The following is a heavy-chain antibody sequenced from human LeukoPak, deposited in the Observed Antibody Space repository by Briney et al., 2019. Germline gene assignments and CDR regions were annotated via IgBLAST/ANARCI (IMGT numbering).Heavy chain of an antibody. Sequence: GGSLRLSCTASGFTFGDYGVGWVRQAPGKGLEWVSFIRGKAYGGTAECAASVRGRFTISRDDSKSIAYLQMNSLKAEDTAVYYCARGGSCDYWGQGTLVTVSS. CDR3: ARGGSCDY. CDR2: IRGKAYGGTA. V-gene: IGHV3-49*04. CDR1: GFTFGDYG. D-gene: IGHD3-16*01. J-gene: IGHJ4*02.